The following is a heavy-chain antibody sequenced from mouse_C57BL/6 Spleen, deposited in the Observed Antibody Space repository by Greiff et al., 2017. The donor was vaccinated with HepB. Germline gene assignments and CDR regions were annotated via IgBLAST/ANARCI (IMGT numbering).Heavy chain of an antibody. CDR3: AREGYDGYYWYFDV. J-gene: IGHJ1*03. CDR2: IYPGGGYT. CDR1: GYTFTNYW. V-gene: IGHV1-63*01. D-gene: IGHD2-3*01. Sequence: VKLQESGAELVRPGTSVKMSCKASGYTFTNYWIGWAKQRPGHGLEWIGDIYPGGGYTNYNEKFKGKATLTADKSSSTAYMQFSSLTSEDSAIYYCAREGYDGYYWYFDVWGTGTTVTVSS.